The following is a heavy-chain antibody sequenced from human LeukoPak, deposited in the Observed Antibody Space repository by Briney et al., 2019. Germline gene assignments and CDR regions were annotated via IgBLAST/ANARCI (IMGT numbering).Heavy chain of an antibody. CDR2: ISGSGGST. J-gene: IGHJ4*02. CDR3: AKMVPWGPIRFGELSY. Sequence: GGSLRLSCAASGFTFSSYAMSWVRQAPGKGLEWVSAISGSGGSTYYADSVKGRFTISRDNSKNTLYLQMNSLRAEDTAVYYCAKMVPWGPIRFGELSYWGQGTLVTVSS. CDR1: GFTFSSYA. V-gene: IGHV3-23*01. D-gene: IGHD3-10*01.